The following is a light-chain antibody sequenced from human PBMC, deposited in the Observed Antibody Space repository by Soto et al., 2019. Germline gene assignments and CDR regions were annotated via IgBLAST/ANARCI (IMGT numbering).Light chain of an antibody. CDR3: QQYDVWPALT. CDR1: QSVGSK. J-gene: IGKJ4*01. V-gene: IGKV3-15*01. CDR2: GAS. Sequence: EKVMTQSPVTLSVSPGERATLSCRASQSVGSKLAWYQQKPGQAPRLLIYGASNRATGVPVRFSGSGSGTEFTLTISSLQSEDFGVYHCQQYDVWPALTFGGGTKVEIK.